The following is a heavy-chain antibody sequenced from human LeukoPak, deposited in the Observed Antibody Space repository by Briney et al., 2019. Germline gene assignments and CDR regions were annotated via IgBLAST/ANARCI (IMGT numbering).Heavy chain of an antibody. D-gene: IGHD3-22*01. V-gene: IGHV5-51*01. CDR3: ARLSSSGPYYSEL. CDR1: GYTFTTYW. CDR2: THPGDSHT. Sequence: GESLKISCQGSGYTFTTYWIGWVRQIPGKGLEWSGITHPGDSHTRYSPSCQGQVTIPADKSISTAYLQWSRLKVSDTDMYYCARLSSSGPYYSELWGQGTLVTVSS. J-gene: IGHJ4*02.